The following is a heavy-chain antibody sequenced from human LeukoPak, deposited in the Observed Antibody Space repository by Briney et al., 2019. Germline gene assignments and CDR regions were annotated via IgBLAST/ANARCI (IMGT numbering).Heavy chain of an antibody. V-gene: IGHV6-1*01. J-gene: IGHJ4*02. D-gene: IGHD7-27*01. Sequence: SHTLSLTCGIFGDSHSSNSADGGWISQSPSRVLQWLGKTYYRSNWYSDYAVSVKSRITINRDTSKNQFSLQLNSVTPEDTAVYYCARGRNGDDFDCWGQGTLVTVSS. CDR3: ARGRNGDDFDC. CDR2: TYYRSNWYS. CDR1: GDSHSSNSAD.